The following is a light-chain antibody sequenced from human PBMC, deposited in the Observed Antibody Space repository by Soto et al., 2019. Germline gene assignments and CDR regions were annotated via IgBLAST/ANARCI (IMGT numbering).Light chain of an antibody. Sequence: DIQMTQSPSSLPASVGDRVTITCRASQSIRSYLNWYQQKPGKAPQVMIYGTSSLQSWVPSRFSGSGSGADFTLTISSLHPEDFATYYCQQSYSTPYTFGQGTKLEIK. CDR2: GTS. CDR3: QQSYSTPYT. V-gene: IGKV1-39*01. CDR1: QSIRSY. J-gene: IGKJ2*01.